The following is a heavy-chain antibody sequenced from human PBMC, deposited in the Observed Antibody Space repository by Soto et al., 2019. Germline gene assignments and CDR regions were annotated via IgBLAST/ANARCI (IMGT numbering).Heavy chain of an antibody. CDR3: AREASAVVSLDY. J-gene: IGHJ4*02. V-gene: IGHV1-2*02. D-gene: IGHD2-15*01. CDR2: INPNSGDT. CDR1: GYIFTAYS. Sequence: ASVKVSCKAPGYIFTAYSMHWVRQAPGQGLEWLGWINPNSGDTIYAQKFQDRVTMTCDTSVSTAYLELSSLSSDDTALYYCAREASAVVSLDYWGQGTLVTVSS.